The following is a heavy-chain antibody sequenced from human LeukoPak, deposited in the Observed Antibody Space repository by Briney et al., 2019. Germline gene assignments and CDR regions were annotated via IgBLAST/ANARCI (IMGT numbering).Heavy chain of an antibody. J-gene: IGHJ4*02. CDR2: INWNGGST. Sequence: GGSLRLSCEASGFIFSSSDMTWVRQAPGKGLEWVSGINWNGGSTGYADSVKGRFTISRDNAKNSLYLQMNSLRAEDTALYHCARDGLIGGFDYWGQGTLVTVSS. CDR1: GFIFSSSD. CDR3: ARDGLIGGFDY. D-gene: IGHD3-22*01. V-gene: IGHV3-20*01.